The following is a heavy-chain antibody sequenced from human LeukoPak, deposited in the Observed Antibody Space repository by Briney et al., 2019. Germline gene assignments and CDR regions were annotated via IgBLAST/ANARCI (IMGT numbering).Heavy chain of an antibody. CDR1: GYTFTGYY. CDR3: ARAGYYDSSGYYYDFDY. CDR2: ISPTGGST. V-gene: IGHV1-46*01. D-gene: IGHD3-22*01. J-gene: IGHJ4*02. Sequence: ASVKVSCKASGYTFTGYYMHWVRQAPGQGPEWMGLISPTGGSTAYAQKFQGRVTLTRDMSTSTDYLELRSLRSDDTAVYYCARAGYYDSSGYYYDFDYWGQGTLVTVSS.